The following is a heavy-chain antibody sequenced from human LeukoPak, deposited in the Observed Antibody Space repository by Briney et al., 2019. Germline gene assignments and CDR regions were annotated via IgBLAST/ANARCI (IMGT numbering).Heavy chain of an antibody. Sequence: SGTLSLTCTVSGGSISSYYWSWVRQPPGKGLEWIGYIYYSGTTNYNPSLKSRVTISVDTSKNHFSLNLTSVTAADTAVYYCARGGWLPIDYWGQGTLVTVSS. J-gene: IGHJ4*02. CDR1: GGSISSYY. CDR2: IYYSGTT. V-gene: IGHV4-59*01. D-gene: IGHD5-18*01. CDR3: ARGGWLPIDY.